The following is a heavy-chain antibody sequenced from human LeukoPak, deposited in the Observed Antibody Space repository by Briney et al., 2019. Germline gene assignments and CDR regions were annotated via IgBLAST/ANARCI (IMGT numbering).Heavy chain of an antibody. J-gene: IGHJ6*02. CDR3: ARVQSRSSSSRGPYYYGMDV. CDR2: INPSGGST. Sequence: ASVKVSCKASGYTFTSYYMHWVGQAPGQGLEWMGIINPSGGSTSYAQKFQGRVTMTRDTPTSTVYMELSSLRSEDTAVYYCARVQSRSSSSRGPYYYGMDVWGQGTTVTVSS. D-gene: IGHD6-6*01. CDR1: GYTFTSYY. V-gene: IGHV1-46*01.